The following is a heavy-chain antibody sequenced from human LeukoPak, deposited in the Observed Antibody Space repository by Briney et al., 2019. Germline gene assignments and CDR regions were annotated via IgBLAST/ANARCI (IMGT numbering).Heavy chain of an antibody. Sequence: GESLKISCKGSGYSFTSYWIGWVRQMPGKGLEWMGIIYPGDSDTRCSPSFQGQVTISADKSISTAYLQWSSLKASDTAMYYCGIAAAATVGYFDYWGQGTLVTVSS. CDR3: GIAAAATVGYFDY. V-gene: IGHV5-51*01. CDR2: IYPGDSDT. CDR1: GYSFTSYW. D-gene: IGHD6-13*01. J-gene: IGHJ4*02.